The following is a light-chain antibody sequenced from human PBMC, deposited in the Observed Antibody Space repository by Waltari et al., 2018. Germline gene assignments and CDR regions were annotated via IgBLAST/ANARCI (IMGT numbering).Light chain of an antibody. Sequence: EIVLTQSPGTLSLSPGERANLSCRASQSVGRSLAWYQQKPGQAPSLLIYDASSRATGIPDRFSGSGSGTDFSLTISRLEPEDFAVYYCQKYVSLPATFGQGTKVEIK. CDR1: QSVGRS. J-gene: IGKJ1*01. CDR3: QKYVSLPAT. CDR2: DAS. V-gene: IGKV3-20*01.